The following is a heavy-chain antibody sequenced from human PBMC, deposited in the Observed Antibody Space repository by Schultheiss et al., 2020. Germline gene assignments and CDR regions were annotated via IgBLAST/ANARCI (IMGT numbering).Heavy chain of an antibody. D-gene: IGHD5-12*01. J-gene: IGHJ6*02. CDR1: GFTFSSYG. V-gene: IGHV3-21*04. Sequence: GGSLRLSCAASGFTFSSYGIHWVRQAPGKGLEWVSSISSSSSYIYYADSVKGRFTISRDNSKNTLYLQMNSLKTEDTAVYYCARARRPSGYDFGGGHYYYGMDVWGQGTTVTVSS. CDR2: ISSSSSYI. CDR3: ARARRPSGYDFGGGHYYYGMDV.